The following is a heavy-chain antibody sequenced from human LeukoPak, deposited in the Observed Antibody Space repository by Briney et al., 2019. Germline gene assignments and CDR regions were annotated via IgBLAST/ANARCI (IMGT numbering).Heavy chain of an antibody. J-gene: IGHJ4*02. Sequence: GESLKISCKVSGYTFTTNWIGWVRQMPGKGLKWMGIIYPGNSDTTYSPSFDGQVTISADKSISTAYLQWSSLKASDTAIYYCARQAGSSWSPFDYWGQGTLVTVSS. D-gene: IGHD6-13*01. CDR3: ARQAGSSWSPFDY. V-gene: IGHV5-51*01. CDR1: GYTFTTNW. CDR2: IYPGNSDT.